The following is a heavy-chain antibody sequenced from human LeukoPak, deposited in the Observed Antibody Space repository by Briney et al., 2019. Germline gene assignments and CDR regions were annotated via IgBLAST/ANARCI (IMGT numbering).Heavy chain of an antibody. J-gene: IGHJ4*02. CDR1: GYTITNNY. Sequence: ASVKASCKASGYTITNNYMHWVRQAPGQGLEWMGVINPSGTGTSYAQKFQGRVTMTEDTSTDTAYMELSSLRSEDTAVYYCATSYYDILTGYRPLAYWGQGTLVTVSS. D-gene: IGHD3-9*01. V-gene: IGHV1-46*01. CDR2: INPSGTGT. CDR3: ATSYYDILTGYRPLAY.